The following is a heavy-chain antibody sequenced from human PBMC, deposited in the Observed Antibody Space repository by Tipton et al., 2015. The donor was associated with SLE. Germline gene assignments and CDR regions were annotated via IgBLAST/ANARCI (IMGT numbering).Heavy chain of an antibody. CDR2: IYYSGST. J-gene: IGHJ4*02. D-gene: IGHD1-14*01. CDR3: ARDQGTRIGSRYFDY. CDR1: GGSISSSSYY. Sequence: TLSLTCTVSGGSISSSSYYWGWFRQPPGKGLEWIGSIYYSGSTYYNPSLKSRVTISVDTSKNQCSLKLSSVTAADTAVYYCARDQGTRIGSRYFDYWGQGTLVTVSS. V-gene: IGHV4-39*07.